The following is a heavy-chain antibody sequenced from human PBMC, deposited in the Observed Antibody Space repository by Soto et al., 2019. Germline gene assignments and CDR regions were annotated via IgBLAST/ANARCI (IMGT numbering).Heavy chain of an antibody. D-gene: IGHD6-19*01. V-gene: IGHV3-7*01. CDR3: MEGHGGW. Sequence: EVQLVESGGGLVQPGGSLRLSCGASGFTFYTYWMNWVRQAPGMGLEWVANIKSDGSEKYYVDSVKGRFTISRDNTKNPMYLQMNRLRVEDTAIDHCMEGHGGWWGPGTLVTVSS. CDR2: IKSDGSEK. CDR1: GFTFYTYW. J-gene: IGHJ4*02.